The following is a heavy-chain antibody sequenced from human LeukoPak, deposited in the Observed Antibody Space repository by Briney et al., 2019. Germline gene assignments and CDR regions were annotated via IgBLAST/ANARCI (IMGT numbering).Heavy chain of an antibody. D-gene: IGHD5-18*01. CDR2: ISGSGGST. J-gene: IGHJ6*02. V-gene: IGHV3-23*01. CDR1: GFTFSSYA. Sequence: GGSLRLSCAASGFTFSSYAMSWVRQAPGKGLEWVSAISGSGGSTYYADSVKGRFTISRDNSKNTLYLQMNSLRTEDTALYYCAKDWSGSYGKGLSYYYYGMDVWGQGTTVTVSS. CDR3: AKDWSGSYGKGLSYYYYGMDV.